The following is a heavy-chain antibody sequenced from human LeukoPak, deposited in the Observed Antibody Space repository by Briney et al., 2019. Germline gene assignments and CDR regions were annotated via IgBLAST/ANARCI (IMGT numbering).Heavy chain of an antibody. CDR1: GFTFSSYS. CDR3: VPKGTEGY. V-gene: IGHV3-21*01. J-gene: IGHJ4*02. CDR2: ISSSSVYI. Sequence: GGSLRLSCAASGFTFSSYSMNWVRQAPGKGLEWVSSISSSSVYIYYADSLKGRFTISRDNARNSLYLQMNSLRAEDTAVYYCVPKGTEGYWGQGTLVTVSS.